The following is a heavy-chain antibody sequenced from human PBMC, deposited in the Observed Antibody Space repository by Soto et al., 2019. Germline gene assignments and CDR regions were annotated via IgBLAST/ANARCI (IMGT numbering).Heavy chain of an antibody. V-gene: IGHV3-53*01. D-gene: IGHD2-21*02. Sequence: EVQLVESGGGLIQPGGSLRLSCAASGFTVSSNYMSWVRQAPGKGLEWVSVIYSGGSTYYADSVKGRFTISRDNSKNTLYLQMTSLRAEDTAVYYCASGRDEVVTAPFDYWGQGTLVTVSS. J-gene: IGHJ4*02. CDR3: ASGRDEVVTAPFDY. CDR1: GFTVSSNY. CDR2: IYSGGST.